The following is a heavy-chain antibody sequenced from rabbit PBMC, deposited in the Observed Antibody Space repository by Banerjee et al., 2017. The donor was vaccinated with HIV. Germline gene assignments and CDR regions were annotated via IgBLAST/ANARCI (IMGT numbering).Heavy chain of an antibody. J-gene: IGHJ6*01. V-gene: IGHV1S47*01. D-gene: IGHD4-1*01. Sequence: QEQLVESGGGLVQPGGSLKLSCKASGFDFSTYGVNWVRQAPGKGLEWIGYITYGGSAYCAGGVNGCFPIPRHNAQNTLYLQLNSLTAADTATYFCARDLAGVIGWNFGLWGPGTLVTVS. CDR3: ARDLAGVIGWNFGL. CDR2: ITYGGSA. CDR1: GFDFSTYG.